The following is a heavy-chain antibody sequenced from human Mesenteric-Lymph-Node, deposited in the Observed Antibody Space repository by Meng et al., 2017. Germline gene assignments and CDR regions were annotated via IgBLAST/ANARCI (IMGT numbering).Heavy chain of an antibody. J-gene: IGHJ3*02. CDR1: GYTFTSYD. Sequence: ASVKVSCKASGYTFTSYDINWVRQATGQGLEWMGWMNPNSGNTGYAQKFQGRVTMTRNTSISTAYMELSSLRSEDTAVYYCARVISVPITMIVVDDAFDIWGQGTMVTVSS. D-gene: IGHD3-22*01. V-gene: IGHV1-8*01. CDR2: MNPNSGNT. CDR3: ARVISVPITMIVVDDAFDI.